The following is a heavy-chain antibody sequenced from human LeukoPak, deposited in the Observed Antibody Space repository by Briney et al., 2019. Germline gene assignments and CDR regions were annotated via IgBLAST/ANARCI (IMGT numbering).Heavy chain of an antibody. V-gene: IGHV3-9*01. CDR3: AKDWGAAGTMGFDY. CDR2: ISWNSGSI. D-gene: IGHD6-13*01. CDR1: GFTFDDYA. Sequence: GGSLRLSCAASGFTFDDYAMHWVRQAPGKGLEWVSGISWNSGSIGYADSVKGRFTISRDNAKNSLYLQMISLRAEDTALYYCAKDWGAAGTMGFDYWGQGTLVTVSS. J-gene: IGHJ4*02.